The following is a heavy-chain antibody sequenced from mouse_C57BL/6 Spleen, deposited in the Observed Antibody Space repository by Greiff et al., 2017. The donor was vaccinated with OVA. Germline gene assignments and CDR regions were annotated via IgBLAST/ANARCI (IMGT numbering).Heavy chain of an antibody. CDR3: ARATTVVATDWFAY. CDR1: GYTFTSYW. D-gene: IGHD1-1*01. J-gene: IGHJ3*01. Sequence: QVQLQQPGAELVMPGASVKLSCKASGYTFTSYWMHWVKQRPGQGLEWIGEIDPSDSYTNYNQKFKGKSTLTVDKSSSTAYMQLSSLTSEDSAVYYCARATTVVATDWFAYWGQGTLVTVSA. CDR2: IDPSDSYT. V-gene: IGHV1-69*01.